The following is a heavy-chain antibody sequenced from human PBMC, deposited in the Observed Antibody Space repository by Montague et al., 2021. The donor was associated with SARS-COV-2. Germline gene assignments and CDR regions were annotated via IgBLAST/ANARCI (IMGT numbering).Heavy chain of an antibody. CDR3: GRVPYRLLFVPRYYGMDV. CDR2: ISHSGST. J-gene: IGHJ6*02. D-gene: IGHD2-2*01. Sequence: SETLSLTCAVYGGSLSGYYWSWIRQPPGEELEWIAEISHSGSTSYNPSLKSRVTISVDTSKNQFSLKLSSATAADTAVYYCGRVPYRLLFVPRYYGMDVWGQGTTVTVSS. V-gene: IGHV4-34*01. CDR1: GGSLSGYY.